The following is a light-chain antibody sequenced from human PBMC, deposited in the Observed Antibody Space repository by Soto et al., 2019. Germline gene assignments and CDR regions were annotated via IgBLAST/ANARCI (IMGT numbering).Light chain of an antibody. CDR3: QQRSNWPPIT. CDR1: QSVSSY. CDR2: DAS. V-gene: IGKV3-11*01. Sequence: EIVLTQSPATLSLSPGERATLSCRASQSVSSYLAWYQQKPGQAPRLLIYDASNRATGIPARFSGSGSGTDFTLAISSLEPEAFAVYYCQQRSNWPPITFGQGRRLEIK. J-gene: IGKJ5*01.